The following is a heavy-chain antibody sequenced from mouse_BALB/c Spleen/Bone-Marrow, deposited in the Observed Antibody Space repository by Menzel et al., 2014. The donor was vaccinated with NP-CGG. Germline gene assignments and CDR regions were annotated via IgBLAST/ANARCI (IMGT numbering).Heavy chain of an antibody. J-gene: IGHJ2*01. D-gene: IGHD1-1*01. V-gene: IGHV1-9*01. Sequence: VQLVESGAELMKPGASAKISCKATGYTFSNYWIDWVKQRPGHGLEWIGEILPGSGTANYNEKFKGKATFTADTSSNTAYMQLSSLTSEDSALYYCARASVVPYYFDFWGQGTTLTVSS. CDR2: ILPGSGTA. CDR3: ARASVVPYYFDF. CDR1: GYTFSNYW.